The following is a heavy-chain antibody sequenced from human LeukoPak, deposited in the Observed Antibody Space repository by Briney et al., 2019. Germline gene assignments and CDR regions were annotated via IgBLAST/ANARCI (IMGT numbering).Heavy chain of an antibody. CDR2: IYSGGST. J-gene: IGHJ3*02. Sequence: GGSLRLSCAASGFTVSSNYMSWVRQAPGKGLEWVSVIYSGGSTYYADSVKGRFTISRDNSKNTLYLQMNSLRAEDTAVYYCARVRPLKSITIFGVAPGRGAFDIWGQGTMVTVSS. D-gene: IGHD3-3*01. CDR1: GFTVSSNY. V-gene: IGHV3-53*01. CDR3: ARVRPLKSITIFGVAPGRGAFDI.